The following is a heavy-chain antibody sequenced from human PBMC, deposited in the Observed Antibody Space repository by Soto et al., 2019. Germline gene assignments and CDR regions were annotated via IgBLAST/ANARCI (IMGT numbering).Heavy chain of an antibody. Sequence: QVQLVQSGAEVKKPGASVKVSGKASGYTFTSYDINWVRQATGHGLEWMGWMNPNSGNTGYAQKFQGRVTMTRNTSISTAYMELSSLRSEDTAVYYCARVNLGIRDQDYWGQGTLVTVSS. V-gene: IGHV1-8*01. CDR1: GYTFTSYD. CDR3: ARVNLGIRDQDY. CDR2: MNPNSGNT. D-gene: IGHD7-27*01. J-gene: IGHJ4*02.